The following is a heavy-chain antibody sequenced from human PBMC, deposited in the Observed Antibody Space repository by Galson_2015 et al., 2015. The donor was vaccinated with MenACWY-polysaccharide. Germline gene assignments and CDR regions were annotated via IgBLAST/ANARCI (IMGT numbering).Heavy chain of an antibody. J-gene: IGHJ4*01. CDR1: GFSLTNPGVS. D-gene: IGHD2-21*01. CDR2: IYWNRDQ. V-gene: IGHV2-5*01. CDR3: ARSTGGILIPFDN. Sequence: PALVKPTQTLTLTCTFSGFSLTNPGVSVAWLRQPPGKALEGLALIYWNRDQRYSPSLKKTLTVTKDTSKNQVVITMSNMDPVDTATYYCARSTGGILIPFDNWGLGALVTASS.